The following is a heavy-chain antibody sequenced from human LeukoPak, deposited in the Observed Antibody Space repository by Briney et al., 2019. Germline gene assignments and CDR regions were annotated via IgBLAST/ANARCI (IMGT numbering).Heavy chain of an antibody. CDR3: ARGPDYGDRLDSFDY. J-gene: IGHJ4*02. V-gene: IGHV3-7*01. CDR2: IKQDGSQ. D-gene: IGHD4-17*01. CDR1: GFTFSRHW. Sequence: GGSLRLSCAASGFTFSRHWMGWVRQAPGKGLEWVANIKQDGSQYYVDSVKGRFIISRDNAKDSLSLQMTSLRVEDTAVYYCARGPDYGDRLDSFDYWGQGTLVTVSS.